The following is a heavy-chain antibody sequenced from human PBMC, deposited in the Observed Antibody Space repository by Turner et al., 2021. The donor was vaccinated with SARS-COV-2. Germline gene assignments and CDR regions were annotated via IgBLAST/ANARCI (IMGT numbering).Heavy chain of an antibody. V-gene: IGHV2-70*15. CDR3: ARTSIPAARTSMDV. D-gene: IGHD2-2*01. CDR2: IDWDDDR. CDR1: GFLLSTSGMC. Sequence: QVTSREFGPAPVKPTQTLTLTCTCSGFLLSTSGMCVSWVRQSPGKALEWLARIDWDDDRYYISSLKTRLTISKDNSKNQVVLTMTNMDPVDTATYYCARTSIPAARTSMDVWGQGTTVTVSS. J-gene: IGHJ6*02.